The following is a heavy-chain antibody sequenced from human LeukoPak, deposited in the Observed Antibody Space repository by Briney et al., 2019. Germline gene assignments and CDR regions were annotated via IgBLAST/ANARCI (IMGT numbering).Heavy chain of an antibody. CDR3: ARDYYDSSGYYYDLGLMRYFDY. Sequence: ASVKVSCKASGGTFSSYAISWVRQAPGQGLEWMGRIIPILGIANYAQKFQGRVTITADKSTSTAYMELSSLRSEDTAVYYCARDYYDSSGYYYDLGLMRYFDYWGQGTLVTVSS. CDR1: GGTFSSYA. V-gene: IGHV1-69*04. D-gene: IGHD3-22*01. J-gene: IGHJ4*02. CDR2: IIPILGIA.